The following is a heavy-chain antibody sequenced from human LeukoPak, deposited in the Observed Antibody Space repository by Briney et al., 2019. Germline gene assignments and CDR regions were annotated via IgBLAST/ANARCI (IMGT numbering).Heavy chain of an antibody. Sequence: GASVKVFCKASGGTFSSYAISWVRQAPGQRLEWMGGIIPIFGTANYAQKFQGRVTITADESTSPAYMELSSLRSENTAVYYCARSRVDTAMGEIDYWGQGTLVTVSS. CDR1: GGTFSSYA. D-gene: IGHD5-18*01. J-gene: IGHJ4*02. V-gene: IGHV1-69*13. CDR3: ARSRVDTAMGEIDY. CDR2: IIPIFGTA.